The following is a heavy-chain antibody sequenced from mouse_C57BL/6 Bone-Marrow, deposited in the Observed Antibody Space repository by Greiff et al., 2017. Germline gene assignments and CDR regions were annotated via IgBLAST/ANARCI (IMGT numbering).Heavy chain of an antibody. CDR2: ISSGGSCT. CDR1: GFTFRTYG. Sequence: EVQLVESGGDLVQPGESLKLSCASSGFTFRTYGMSWVRQTPDKRLEWVATISSGGSCTYYPDTVKGRFTISRDNAKKTLYLQMSSLRSEDTALYYCARHHYGDFDYWGQGTTLTVSS. D-gene: IGHD1-2*01. CDR3: ARHHYGDFDY. J-gene: IGHJ2*01. V-gene: IGHV5-6*01.